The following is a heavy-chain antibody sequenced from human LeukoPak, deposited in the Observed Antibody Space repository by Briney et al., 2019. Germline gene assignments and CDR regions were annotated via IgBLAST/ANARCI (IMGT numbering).Heavy chain of an antibody. CDR1: GFTFSRCW. V-gene: IGHV3-74*01. D-gene: IGHD6-19*01. Sequence: GGSLRLSCAASGFTFSRCWMYWVRQAPGKGLVWVSRINSDGSSTVYADSVKGRFTISRDDAKSTLYLQMDSLRAEDTAMYYCARTSGWGFDFWGQGTLVTVSS. CDR2: INSDGSST. CDR3: ARTSGWGFDF. J-gene: IGHJ4*02.